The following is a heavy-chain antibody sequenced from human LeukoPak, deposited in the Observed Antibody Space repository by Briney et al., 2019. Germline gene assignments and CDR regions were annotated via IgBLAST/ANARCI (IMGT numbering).Heavy chain of an antibody. Sequence: GGSLRLSCAASGFTFSIYAMSWVRQAPGKGLEWVSAISGSGGSTYYADSVKGRFTISRDNSKNTLYLQMNSLRAEDTAVYYCANRCSGGSCYSDDYWGQGTLVTVSS. D-gene: IGHD2-15*01. CDR2: ISGSGGST. V-gene: IGHV3-23*01. CDR3: ANRCSGGSCYSDDY. CDR1: GFTFSIYA. J-gene: IGHJ4*02.